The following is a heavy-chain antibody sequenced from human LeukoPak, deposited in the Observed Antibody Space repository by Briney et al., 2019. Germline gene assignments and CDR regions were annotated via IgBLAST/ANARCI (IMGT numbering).Heavy chain of an antibody. V-gene: IGHV3-30*02. D-gene: IGHD3-10*01. CDR1: GFTFSSYG. CDR2: IRYDGSNK. CDR3: AKGRDYYGSGKYYYYYYMDV. J-gene: IGHJ6*03. Sequence: GGSLRLSCAASGFTFSSYGMHWVRQAPGKGLEWVAFIRYDGSNKYDADSVKGRFTISRDNSKNTLYLQMNSLRAEDTAVYYCAKGRDYYGSGKYYYYYYMDVWGKGTTVTVSS.